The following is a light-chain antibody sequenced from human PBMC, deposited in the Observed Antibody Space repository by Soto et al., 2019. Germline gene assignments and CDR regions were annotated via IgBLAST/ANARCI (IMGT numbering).Light chain of an antibody. J-gene: IGKJ2*01. Sequence: EIVLTQSPGTLSLSPGQKVTLSCRASQTLTNNYLAWYQQKPGQAPRLLIFGASNRFTGIPDRFSGSGSGTDFTLTINRLQPEDFALYFCHQFDSTPYTFGPGPKLEI. CDR3: HQFDSTPYT. CDR1: QTLTNNY. CDR2: GAS. V-gene: IGKV3-20*01.